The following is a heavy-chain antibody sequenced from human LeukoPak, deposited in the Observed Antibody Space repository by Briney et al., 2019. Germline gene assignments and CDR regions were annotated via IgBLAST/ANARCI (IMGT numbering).Heavy chain of an antibody. D-gene: IGHD3-22*01. J-gene: IGHJ5*02. CDR1: GGSISSSSYY. CDR2: IYYSGST. CDR3: ARCATYYYDSSGYSNWFDP. Sequence: PSETLSPTCTVSGGSISSSSYYWGSIRQPPGKGLEWIGSIYYSGSTYYNPSLKSRVTISVYTSKNQFSLKLSSVTAADTAVYYCARCATYYYDSSGYSNWFDPWGQGTLVTVSS. V-gene: IGHV4-39*07.